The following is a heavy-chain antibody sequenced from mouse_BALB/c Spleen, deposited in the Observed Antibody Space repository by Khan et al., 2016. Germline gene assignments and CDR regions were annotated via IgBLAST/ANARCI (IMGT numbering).Heavy chain of an antibody. CDR1: GYTFTSYW. V-gene: IGHV1-69*02. CDR2: IFPSDSYT. Sequence: VQLQQSGAELVRPGASVKLSCKASGYTFTSYWINWMKQRPGQGLEWIGNIFPSDSYTNYNQKFKDKATLTVDKSSSTAYMQLSSTTSEDSAIYYCTRGESTMIRGFAYWGQGTLVTVSA. J-gene: IGHJ3*01. D-gene: IGHD2-4*01. CDR3: TRGESTMIRGFAY.